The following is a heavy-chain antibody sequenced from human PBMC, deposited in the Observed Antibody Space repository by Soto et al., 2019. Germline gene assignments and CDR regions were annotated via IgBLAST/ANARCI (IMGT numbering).Heavy chain of an antibody. V-gene: IGHV2-26*01. Sequence: SGPTLVNPTETLTLTCTVSGFSLSNARMGVSWIRQPPGKALEWLAHIFSNDEKSYSTSLKSRLTISKDTSKSQVVLTMTNMDPVDTATYYCARMGGDWLWGYYYMDVWGKGTTVTVSS. CDR2: IFSNDEK. CDR1: GFSLSNARMG. CDR3: ARMGGDWLWGYYYMDV. D-gene: IGHD3-9*01. J-gene: IGHJ6*03.